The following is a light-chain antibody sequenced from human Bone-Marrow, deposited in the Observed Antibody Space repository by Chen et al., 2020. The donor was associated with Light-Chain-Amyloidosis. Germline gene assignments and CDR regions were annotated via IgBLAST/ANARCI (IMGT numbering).Light chain of an antibody. V-gene: IGLV2-14*01. J-gene: IGLJ1*01. CDR1: SSDVGGDNH. Sequence: QSALTQPASVSGSPGQSITISCTGTSSDVGGDNHVSLYQQHPDKAPNLMIYDVTNWPSWVPDRFARFMSYNTASLTIWWLQTEDAAVDGDSSYSFTNTLVFGSGITLTVL. CDR3: SSYSFTNTLV. CDR2: DVT.